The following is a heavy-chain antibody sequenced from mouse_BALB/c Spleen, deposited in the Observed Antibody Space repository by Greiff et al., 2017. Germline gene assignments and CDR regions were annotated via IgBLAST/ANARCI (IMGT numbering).Heavy chain of an antibody. CDR3: ARVRSSVANWAGFAY. CDR1: GFSLTSYG. V-gene: IGHV2-9*02. CDR2: IWAGGST. D-gene: IGHD4-1*01. Sequence: VKLVESGPGLVAPSQSLSITCTVSGFSLTSYGVHWVRQPPGKGLEWLGVIWAGGSTNYNSALMSRLSISKNNSKSQVFLKMNSLQTDDTAMYYCARVRSSVANWAGFAYWGQGTLVTVSA. J-gene: IGHJ3*01.